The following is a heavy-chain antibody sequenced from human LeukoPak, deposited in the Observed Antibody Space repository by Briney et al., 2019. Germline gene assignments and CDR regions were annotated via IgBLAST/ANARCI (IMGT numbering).Heavy chain of an antibody. J-gene: IGHJ3*02. CDR2: IYHSGST. CDR3: ASGMYDFWSGHRADAFDI. D-gene: IGHD3-3*01. V-gene: IGHV4-4*02. Sequence: GSLRLSCAASGFTFSSYWMSWVRQPPGKGLEWIGEIYHSGSTNYNPSLKSRVTISVDTSKNQFSLKLSSVTAADTAVYYCASGMYDFWSGHRADAFDIWGQGTMVTVSS. CDR1: GFTFSSYW.